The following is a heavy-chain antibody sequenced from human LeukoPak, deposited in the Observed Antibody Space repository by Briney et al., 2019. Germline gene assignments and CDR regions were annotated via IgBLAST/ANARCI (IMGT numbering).Heavy chain of an antibody. CDR3: ARGLPGYCSGDSCYCYFDP. V-gene: IGHV1-18*01. D-gene: IGHD2-15*01. Sequence: ASVKVSCKASGYTFTSYGFSWVRQAPGQGLEWLGWISAYNGNTNYAQKLQGRVTMTTDTSTSTAYMELRSLRSDDTAVYYCARGLPGYCSGDSCYCYFDPWGQGTLVTVSS. J-gene: IGHJ4*02. CDR2: ISAYNGNT. CDR1: GYTFTSYG.